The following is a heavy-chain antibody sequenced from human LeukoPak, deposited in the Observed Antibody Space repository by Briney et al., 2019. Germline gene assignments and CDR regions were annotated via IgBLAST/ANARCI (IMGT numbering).Heavy chain of an antibody. D-gene: IGHD1-1*01. Sequence: PGGSLRLSCAASGFTFSSYAMHWVRQAPGKGLEWVAVISYDGSNKYYADSVKGRFTISRDNSRNRLYLQMDSLRVEDTAIYYCGRDWKLDYWGQGVLVTVSS. CDR1: GFTFSSYA. V-gene: IGHV3-30-3*01. J-gene: IGHJ4*02. CDR2: ISYDGSNK. CDR3: GRDWKLDY.